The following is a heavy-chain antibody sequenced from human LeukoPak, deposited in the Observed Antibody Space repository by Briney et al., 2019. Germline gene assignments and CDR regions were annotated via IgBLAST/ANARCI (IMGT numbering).Heavy chain of an antibody. J-gene: IGHJ4*02. D-gene: IGHD1-26*01. CDR3: ANSGSYSVYFDY. CDR2: ISYDGSNK. CDR1: GFTFSSYV. Sequence: PGRSLRLSCAVSGFTFSSYVMGWVRRAPGKGLEWVAVISYDGSNKYYEDSVKSRFTISRDNSKNTLYLQMTSLRAEDTAVYYCANSGSYSVYFDYWGQGTLVTVSS. V-gene: IGHV3-30*04.